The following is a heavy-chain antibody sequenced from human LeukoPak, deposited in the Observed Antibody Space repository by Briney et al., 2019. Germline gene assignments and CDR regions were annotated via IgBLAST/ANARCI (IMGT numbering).Heavy chain of an antibody. Sequence: SETLSLTCTVSGGSISSYYWSWIRQPPGKGLEWIGYIYYSGSTNYNPSLKSRVTISVDTSKNQFSLKLSSVTAADTAVYYCARRGGDLYYFDYWGQGTLVTVSS. CDR3: ARRGGDLYYFDY. V-gene: IGHV4-59*12. CDR1: GGSISSYY. CDR2: IYYSGST. J-gene: IGHJ4*02. D-gene: IGHD2-21*02.